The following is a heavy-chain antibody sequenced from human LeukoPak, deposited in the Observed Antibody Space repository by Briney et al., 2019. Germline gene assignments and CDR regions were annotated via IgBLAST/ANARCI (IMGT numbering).Heavy chain of an antibody. V-gene: IGHV1-3*03. Sequence: ASVKVSCKASGGTFSSYAISWVRQAPGQGLEWMGWINAGNGNTKYSQEFQGRVTITRDTSASTAYMEVSSLRSEDTAVYYCARGPIRGTLNWFDPWGQGTLVTVSS. CDR1: GGTFSSYA. J-gene: IGHJ5*02. CDR2: INAGNGNT. CDR3: ARGPIRGTLNWFDP.